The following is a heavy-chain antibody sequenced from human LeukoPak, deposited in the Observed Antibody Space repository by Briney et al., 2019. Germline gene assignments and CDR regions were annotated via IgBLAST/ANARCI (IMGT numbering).Heavy chain of an antibody. V-gene: IGHV4-39*01. CDR3: ARTRYYYNSRSYGAPYYFDY. CDR2: LYYSGST. CDR1: GGSISSSSRY. J-gene: IGHJ4*02. D-gene: IGHD3-10*01. Sequence: PSETLSLTCTVSGGSISSSSRYWGWIRQPPGKGLEWIGSLYYSGSTYYNPSLKSRVTISVDTSKNQFSLKLSSVTAADTAVYYCARTRYYYNSRSYGAPYYFDYWGQGTLVTVSS.